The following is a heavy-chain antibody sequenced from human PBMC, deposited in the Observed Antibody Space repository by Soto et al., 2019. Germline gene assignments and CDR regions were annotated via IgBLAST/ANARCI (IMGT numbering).Heavy chain of an antibody. V-gene: IGHV4-61*08. J-gene: IGHJ6*02. CDR3: ARHRRYFDWSSGYYYYYGMDV. Sequence: SETLSLTCAVSGGSVSSGGYSWSWIRQPPGKGLEWIGYMYHSGSTNYNPSLKSRVTISVDTSKNQFSLKLSSVTAADTAVYYCARHRRYFDWSSGYYYYYGMDVWGQGTTVTVSS. CDR1: GGSVSSGGYS. D-gene: IGHD3-9*01. CDR2: MYHSGST.